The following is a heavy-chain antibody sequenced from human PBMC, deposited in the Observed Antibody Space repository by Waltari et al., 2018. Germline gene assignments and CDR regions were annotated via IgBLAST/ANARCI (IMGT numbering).Heavy chain of an antibody. V-gene: IGHV3-21*01. Sequence: EVQLVESGGGLVKPGGSLRLSCAASGFTFSSYSMNWVRQAPGKGLEWVSSISSSSSYIYYADSVKGRFTISRDNAKNSLYLQMNSLRAEDTAVYYCARDRGYCGGDCHLGFDYWGLGTLVTVSS. CDR2: ISSSSSYI. J-gene: IGHJ4*02. D-gene: IGHD2-21*01. CDR1: GFTFSSYS. CDR3: ARDRGYCGGDCHLGFDY.